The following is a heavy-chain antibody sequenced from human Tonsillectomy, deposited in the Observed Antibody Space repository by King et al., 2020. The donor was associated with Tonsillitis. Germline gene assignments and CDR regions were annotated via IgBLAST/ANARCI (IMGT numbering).Heavy chain of an antibody. V-gene: IGHV3-30-3*01. CDR2: ISYDGGNK. D-gene: IGHD2-2*02. J-gene: IGHJ3*02. CDR3: ARDAYCRSTCCYNSDERSRDAFDI. Sequence: VQLVESGGGVVQPGRSLRLSCAASGFTFSSYAMHWVRQAPGKGLEWVAVISYDGGNKYYADSVKGRFTISRDNSKNTLNLQMNSLRAEDTAVYYCARDAYCRSTCCYNSDERSRDAFDIWGQGTMVTVSS. CDR1: GFTFSSYA.